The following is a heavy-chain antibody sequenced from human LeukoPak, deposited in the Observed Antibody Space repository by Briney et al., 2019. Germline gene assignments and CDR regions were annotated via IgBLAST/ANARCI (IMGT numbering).Heavy chain of an antibody. CDR1: GFTFSTYA. CDR2: NSGSGSSI. CDR3: ARAQRGYNYLDY. J-gene: IGHJ4*02. Sequence: PGGSLRLSCAASGFTFSTYAMNWVRQAPGKGLEWVSTNSGSGSSIYYADSVKGRFTIYRDNLKNTLYLQMNSLRAEDTAVYYCARAQRGYNYLDYWGQGTLVTVSS. V-gene: IGHV3-23*01. D-gene: IGHD5-18*01.